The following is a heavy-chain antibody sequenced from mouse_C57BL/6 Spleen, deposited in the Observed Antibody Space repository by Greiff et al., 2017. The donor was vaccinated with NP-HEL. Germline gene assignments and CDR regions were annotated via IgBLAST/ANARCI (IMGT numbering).Heavy chain of an antibody. CDR3: ARLDYYDYFDY. CDR2: IHPNSGST. CDR1: GYTFTSYW. Sequence: QVQLQQPGAELVKPGASVKLSCKASGYTFTSYWMHWVKQRPGQGLEWIGMIHPNSGSTNYNKKFKSKATLTVDKSSSTAYMQLSSLTSEDSAVYYCARLDYYDYFDYWGQGTTLTVSS. J-gene: IGHJ2*01. V-gene: IGHV1-64*01. D-gene: IGHD1-1*01.